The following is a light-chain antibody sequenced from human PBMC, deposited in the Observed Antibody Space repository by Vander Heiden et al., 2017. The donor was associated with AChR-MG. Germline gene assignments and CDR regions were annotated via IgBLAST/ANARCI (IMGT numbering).Light chain of an antibody. V-gene: IGKV3-11*01. CDR1: QSVSSY. CDR3: QQRSNWRGT. Sequence: EIVLTQSPATLSLSPGERATLSCGASQSVSSYLAWYQQKPGLIYDASNRATGIPARFSGSGSGTDFTLTISSLEPEDFAVYYCQQRSNWRGTFGQGTRLEIK. CDR2: DAS. J-gene: IGKJ5*01.